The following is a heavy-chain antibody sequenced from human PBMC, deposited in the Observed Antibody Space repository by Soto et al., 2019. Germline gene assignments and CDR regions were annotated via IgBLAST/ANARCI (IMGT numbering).Heavy chain of an antibody. V-gene: IGHV1-69*13. Sequence: SVKVSCKASGGTFSSYAISWVRQAPGQGLEWMGGIIPIFGTANYAQKFQGRVTITADESTSTAYMELSSLRSEDTAVYYGAKSVYGSGWPFGYWGKGTLVPVSP. D-gene: IGHD6-19*01. J-gene: IGHJ4*02. CDR3: AKSVYGSGWPFGY. CDR2: IIPIFGTA. CDR1: GGTFSSYA.